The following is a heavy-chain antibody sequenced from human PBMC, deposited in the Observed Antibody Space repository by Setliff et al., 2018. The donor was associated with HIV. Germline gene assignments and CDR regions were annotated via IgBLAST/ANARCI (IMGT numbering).Heavy chain of an antibody. CDR3: ARNQGDSSGWYAGDF. D-gene: IGHD6-19*01. J-gene: IGHJ4*01. Sequence: ASVKVSCKASGYIFTDYYMHWVRQAPGQELGWMGRINPNSGGTNYAQKFQGRVTMTRDTSTNTVYMDLRNLRSEDTAVYYCARNQGDSSGWYAGDFWGHGTLVTVSS. CDR2: INPNSGGT. CDR1: GYIFTDYY. V-gene: IGHV1-2*06.